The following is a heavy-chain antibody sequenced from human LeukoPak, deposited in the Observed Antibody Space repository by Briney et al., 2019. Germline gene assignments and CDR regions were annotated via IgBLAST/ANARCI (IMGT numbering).Heavy chain of an antibody. CDR3: ARQVATKGEWAFDI. D-gene: IGHD5-12*01. V-gene: IGHV4-34*01. CDR2: INHSGST. Sequence: SETLSLTCAVYGGPFSGYYWSWIRQPPGKGLEGIGEINHSGSTNYNPSLKSRVTISVDTSKNQFSLEPNSVIAADTAVYYCARQVATKGEWAFDIWGQGTLVTVSS. J-gene: IGHJ3*02. CDR1: GGPFSGYY.